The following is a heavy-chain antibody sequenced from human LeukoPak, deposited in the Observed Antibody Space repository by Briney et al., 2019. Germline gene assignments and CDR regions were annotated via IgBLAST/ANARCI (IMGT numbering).Heavy chain of an antibody. CDR2: ISSSSSTI. CDR3: ASGPISFLPDY. CDR1: GISVSNDY. V-gene: IGHV3-11*04. Sequence: GGSLRLSCAASGISVSNDYMSWVRQAPGKGLEWVSYISSSSSTIYYADSVKGRFTISRDNAKNSLYLQMNSLRAEDTAVYYCASGPISFLPDYWGQGTLVTVSS. J-gene: IGHJ4*02.